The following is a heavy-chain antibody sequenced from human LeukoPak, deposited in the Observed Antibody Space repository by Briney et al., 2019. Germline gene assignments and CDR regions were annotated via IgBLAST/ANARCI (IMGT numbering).Heavy chain of an antibody. Sequence: PSETLSLTCAVYGGSFSGYYWSWIRQPPGKGLEWIGEINHSGSTNYNPSLKSRVTISVDTSKNQFSLKLSSVTAADTAVYYCAPRPYCSTSCYEYYWGQGTLVTVSS. CDR2: INHSGST. CDR1: GGSFSGYY. J-gene: IGHJ4*02. CDR3: APRPYCSTSCYEYY. V-gene: IGHV4-34*01. D-gene: IGHD2-2*01.